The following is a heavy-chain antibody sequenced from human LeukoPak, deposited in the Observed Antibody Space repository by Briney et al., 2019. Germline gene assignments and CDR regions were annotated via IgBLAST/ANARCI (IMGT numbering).Heavy chain of an antibody. CDR2: ISGSGGST. Sequence: GGSLRLSCAASRFTFSSYAMSWVRQAPGKGLEWVSAISGSGGSTYYADSVKGRFTISRDNSKNTLYLQMNSLRAEDTAVYFCAKARSINWKEGAFDIWGQGTMVTVSS. J-gene: IGHJ3*02. CDR1: RFTFSSYA. D-gene: IGHD1-20*01. CDR3: AKARSINWKEGAFDI. V-gene: IGHV3-23*01.